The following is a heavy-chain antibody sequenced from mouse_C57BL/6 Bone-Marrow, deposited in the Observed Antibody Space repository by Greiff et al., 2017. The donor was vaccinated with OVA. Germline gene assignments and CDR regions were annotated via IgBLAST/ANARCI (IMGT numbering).Heavy chain of an antibody. CDR2: IYPRSGST. V-gene: IGHV1-81*01. D-gene: IGHD1-1*01. J-gene: IGHJ4*01. Sequence: QVQLQQSGAELVRPGASVKLSCKASGYTFTSYGISWVKQRPGQGLEWIGVIYPRSGSTNYNEKFKGKATLTADKSSSTAYMELRSLTSEDSAVYFGARGYGSSYGAMDYWGQGTSVTVSS. CDR1: GYTFTSYG. CDR3: ARGYGSSYGAMDY.